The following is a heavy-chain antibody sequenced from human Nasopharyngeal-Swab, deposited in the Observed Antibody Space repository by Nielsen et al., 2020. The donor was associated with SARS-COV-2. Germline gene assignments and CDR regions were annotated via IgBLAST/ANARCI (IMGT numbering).Heavy chain of an antibody. CDR3: AREDGGDTMIVVVMVY. CDR1: GFTFSSYG. CDR2: IWYDGSNK. Sequence: GGSLRLSCAASGFTFSSYGMHWVRQAPGKGLEWVAVIWYDGSNKYYADSVKGRFTISRDNSKNTLYLQMNSLRAEDTAVYYCAREDGGDTMIVVVMVYWGQGTLVTVSS. V-gene: IGHV3-30*19. J-gene: IGHJ4*02. D-gene: IGHD3-22*01.